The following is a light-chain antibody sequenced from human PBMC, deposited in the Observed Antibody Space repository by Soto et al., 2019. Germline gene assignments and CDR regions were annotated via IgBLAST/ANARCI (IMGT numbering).Light chain of an antibody. CDR1: QSVSNSY. CDR3: QQYGTSPPWT. CDR2: GAS. V-gene: IGKV3-20*01. Sequence: EIVLTQSPGTLSLSPGERATLSCRASQSVSNSYLAWYQQKPGQAPRLLISGASSRPAGIPDRFSASGSGTDFTLTIIRLEPEDFAVYYCQQYGTSPPWTFGQGTMVEIK. J-gene: IGKJ1*01.